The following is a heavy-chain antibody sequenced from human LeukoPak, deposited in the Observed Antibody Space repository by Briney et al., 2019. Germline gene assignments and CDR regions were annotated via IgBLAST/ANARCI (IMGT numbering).Heavy chain of an antibody. CDR1: GGTFSSYA. Sequence: GASVKVSCKAYGGTFSSYAISWVRQAPGQGLEWMGGIIPIFGTANYAQKFQGRVTITTDESTSTAYMELSSLRSEDTAVYYCARERGYCSSTSCSKYYFDYWGQGTLVTVSS. CDR2: IIPIFGTA. V-gene: IGHV1-69*05. D-gene: IGHD2-2*01. CDR3: ARERGYCSSTSCSKYYFDY. J-gene: IGHJ4*02.